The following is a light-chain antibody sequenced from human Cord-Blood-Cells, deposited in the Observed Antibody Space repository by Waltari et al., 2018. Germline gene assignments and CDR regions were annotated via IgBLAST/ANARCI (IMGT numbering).Light chain of an antibody. V-gene: IGKV1-39*01. CDR2: AAS. CDR3: QQSYSTPPYT. Sequence: DIQMTQPPSSLSASVGDRVTITCRASQSISSYLNWYQQKPGKAPKLLIYAASSLQSGVPSRFSGSGSGTDFTLTISSLQPEYFATYYCQQSYSTPPYTFGQGTKLEIK. CDR1: QSISSY. J-gene: IGKJ2*01.